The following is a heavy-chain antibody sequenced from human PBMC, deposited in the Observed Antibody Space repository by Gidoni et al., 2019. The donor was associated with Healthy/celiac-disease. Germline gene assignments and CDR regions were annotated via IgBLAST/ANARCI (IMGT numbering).Heavy chain of an antibody. CDR2: ISYDGSNK. D-gene: IGHD6-13*01. V-gene: IGHV3-30-3*01. CDR1: GFPFSSYA. Sequence: QVQLVESGGGVVQPGRSLRLSCAASGFPFSSYAMHWVRQAPGKGLEWVAVISYDGSNKYYADSVKGRFTISRDNSKNTLYLQMNSLRAEDTAVYYCARAPYSSTNWYFDLWGRGTLVTVSS. J-gene: IGHJ2*01. CDR3: ARAPYSSTNWYFDL.